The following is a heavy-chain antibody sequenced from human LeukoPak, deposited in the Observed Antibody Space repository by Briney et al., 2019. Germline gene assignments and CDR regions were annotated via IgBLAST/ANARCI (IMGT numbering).Heavy chain of an antibody. Sequence: PGGSLRLSCAASGFIFSTYWMHWVRQAPGKGLVWVSRINSDGSSTSYADSVKGRFTISRDNAKNTLYLQMNSLRAEDTAVYYCARDLESSYYGSGRNIDYWGQGTLVTVPS. CDR2: INSDGSST. J-gene: IGHJ4*02. CDR3: ARDLESSYYGSGRNIDY. CDR1: GFIFSTYW. V-gene: IGHV3-74*01. D-gene: IGHD3-10*01.